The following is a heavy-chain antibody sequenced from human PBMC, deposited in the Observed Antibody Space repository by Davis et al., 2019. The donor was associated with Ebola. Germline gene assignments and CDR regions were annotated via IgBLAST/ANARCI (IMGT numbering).Heavy chain of an antibody. Sequence: ASVKVSCKASGYTFTSYGISWVRQAPGQGLEWMGWISAYNGNTNYAQKLQGRVTMTTDTSTSTAYMELRRLRSDDTAVYYCARTERFLEWFRWFDPWGQGTLVTVSS. CDR1: GYTFTSYG. CDR2: ISAYNGNT. J-gene: IGHJ5*02. D-gene: IGHD3-3*01. CDR3: ARTERFLEWFRWFDP. V-gene: IGHV1-18*01.